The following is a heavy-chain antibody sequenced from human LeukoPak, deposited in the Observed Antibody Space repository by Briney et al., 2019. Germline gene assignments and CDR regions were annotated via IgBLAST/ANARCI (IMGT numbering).Heavy chain of an antibody. Sequence: GGSLRLSCAASGFTFSTYWMTWVRQAPGKGLEWVANIKKDGSENYYVDSVKGRFTISRDNAKKSLYLQMKSLRAEDTAVYYCARHLSGVTGYSYGRGIDYWGQGTLVTVSS. J-gene: IGHJ4*02. CDR1: GFTFSTYW. CDR2: IKKDGSEN. CDR3: ARHLSGVTGYSYGRGIDY. V-gene: IGHV3-7*01. D-gene: IGHD5-18*01.